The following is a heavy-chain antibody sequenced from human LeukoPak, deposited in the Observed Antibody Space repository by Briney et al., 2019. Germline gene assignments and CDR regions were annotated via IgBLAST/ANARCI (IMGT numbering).Heavy chain of an antibody. CDR1: GVTFGGFV. Sequence: GGSLRLSCAASGVTFGGFVMHWVRHAPVRGLEWVSLVTGGGTTYYADSVRGRFTISRDNSKNSLYLQMNTLRTEDTAFYYCAKNTGSGWDFDSWGQGTLVTVSS. CDR2: VTGGGTT. D-gene: IGHD6-19*01. J-gene: IGHJ4*02. CDR3: AKNTGSGWDFDS. V-gene: IGHV3-43*02.